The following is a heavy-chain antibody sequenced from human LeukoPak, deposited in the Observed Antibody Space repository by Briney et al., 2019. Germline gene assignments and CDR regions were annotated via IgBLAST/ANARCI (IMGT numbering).Heavy chain of an antibody. V-gene: IGHV3-30*02. CDR1: GFTFSSYS. CDR2: IRYDGRIK. D-gene: IGHD6-13*01. CDR3: ARNRAAAGDWLDP. Sequence: GGSLRLSCAASGFTFSSYSMNWVRQAPGKGLEWLAFIRYDGRIKNYADSVKGRFTISRDNSKNTLYLQMNSLTTEDTSLYYCARNRAAAGDWLDPWGQGTLVIVSS. J-gene: IGHJ5*02.